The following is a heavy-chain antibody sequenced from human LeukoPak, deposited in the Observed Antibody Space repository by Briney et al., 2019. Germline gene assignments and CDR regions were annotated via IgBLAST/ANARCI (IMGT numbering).Heavy chain of an antibody. Sequence: GGSLRLSCAASGFTFSSYGINWVRQAPGKGLEWVSAITGSSNTYYADSVKGRCTVSRDNSKNTLYLQMNSLRVDDTAVYYCASRDPCSGGTCYGLGYWGQGTLVTVSS. CDR3: ASRDPCSGGTCYGLGY. CDR1: GFTFSSYG. J-gene: IGHJ4*02. V-gene: IGHV3-23*01. CDR2: ITGSSNT. D-gene: IGHD2-15*01.